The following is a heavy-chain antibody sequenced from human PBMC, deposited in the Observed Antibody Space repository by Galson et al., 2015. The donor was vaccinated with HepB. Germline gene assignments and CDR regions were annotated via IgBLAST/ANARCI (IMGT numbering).Heavy chain of an antibody. D-gene: IGHD6-13*01. CDR1: GYSFISYW. V-gene: IGHV5-51*01. CDR2: IYPGDSET. Sequence: SGAEVKKPGESLKISCKGSGYSFISYWIGWVRQRPGKGLEWMGSIYPGDSETTYSPSFQGQVTISADKSITTAYLQWSSLKASDTAMYYCARSESSWSCLDYWGQGTLVTVSS. CDR3: ARSESSWSCLDY. J-gene: IGHJ4*02.